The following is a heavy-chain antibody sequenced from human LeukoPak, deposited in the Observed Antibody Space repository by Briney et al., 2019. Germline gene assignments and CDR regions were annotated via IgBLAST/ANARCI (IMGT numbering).Heavy chain of an antibody. D-gene: IGHD1-7*01. CDR1: GFNFNDTW. V-gene: IGHV3-15*01. Sequence: GGSLRLSCATSGFNFNDTWMNWVRQAPGKGLEWLGRIKSISYGGTIDYAAPVKGRFTISRDDSKNTLYLQMDSLETEDTAIYYCTRTWPGNTCFNFWGQGTLVTVSS. J-gene: IGHJ4*02. CDR3: TRTWPGNTCFNF. CDR2: IKSISYGGTI.